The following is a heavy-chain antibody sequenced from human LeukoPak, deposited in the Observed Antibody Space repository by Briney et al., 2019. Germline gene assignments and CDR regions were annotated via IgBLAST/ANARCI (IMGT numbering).Heavy chain of an antibody. D-gene: IGHD6-19*01. J-gene: IGHJ3*02. CDR1: GGSISSHY. CDR3: ARGLAGYSGGDDAFDI. CDR2: IYYSGST. V-gene: IGHV4-59*11. Sequence: SETLSLTCTVSGGSISSHYWSWFRQVPGKGLEWIGYIYYSGSTNYNPSLKSRVTISVDTSKNQFSLKVNSVTAADTAVYYCARGLAGYSGGDDAFDIWGQGTMVTVSS.